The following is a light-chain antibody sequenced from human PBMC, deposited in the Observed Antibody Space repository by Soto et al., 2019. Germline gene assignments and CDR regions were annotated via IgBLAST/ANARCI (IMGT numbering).Light chain of an antibody. CDR1: SRDVGSYSL. V-gene: IGLV2-23*02. CDR2: EVS. CDR3: STYTGFYTLV. Sequence: QSALTQPASVSGSPGQSITISCSGTSRDVGSYSLVSWYQQRPGKVPQLIIYEVSKRPSGVSNRFSGSKSANTASLTISGLQGDDEADYYCSTYTGFYTLVFGGGTKLTVL. J-gene: IGLJ2*01.